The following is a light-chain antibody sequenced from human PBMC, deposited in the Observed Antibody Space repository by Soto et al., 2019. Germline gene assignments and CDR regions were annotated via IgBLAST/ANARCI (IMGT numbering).Light chain of an antibody. Sequence: QSVLTQPASVSGSPGQSITISCTGTSSDDGSYNLVSWYQQHPGKAPKLMIYEVSNRPSGVSNRFSGSKSGNTASLTISGLQTEDEADYYCSSHTSNVCVFGGGTKLTVL. CDR2: EVS. CDR3: SSHTSNVCV. V-gene: IGLV2-14*02. J-gene: IGLJ3*02. CDR1: SSDDGSYNL.